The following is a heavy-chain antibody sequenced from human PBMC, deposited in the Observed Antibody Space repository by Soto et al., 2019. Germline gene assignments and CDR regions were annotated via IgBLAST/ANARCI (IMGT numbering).Heavy chain of an antibody. J-gene: IGHJ4*02. CDR2: IYSEGNT. D-gene: IGHD2-8*02. Sequence: EVQLVESGGGLVQPGGSLRLACAASGLTVSSNYMSWVRQAPGKGLEWVSVIYSEGNTYYADSVKGRFTISRDNSRNTLYLQMNSLRAEDTAVYYCARWVVWYGGLDYWGQGTLVTVSS. CDR1: GLTVSSNY. CDR3: ARWVVWYGGLDY. V-gene: IGHV3-66*01.